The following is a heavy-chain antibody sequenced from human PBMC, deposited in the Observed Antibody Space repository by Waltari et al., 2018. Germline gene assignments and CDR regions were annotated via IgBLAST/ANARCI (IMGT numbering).Heavy chain of an antibody. V-gene: IGHV1-69*08. CDR2: IIPILGIA. J-gene: IGHJ2*01. Sequence: VPLVRSGAVVKKPGSSVKVSCKAYGGTFSSFTISWVPQDPGQGLEWMGRIIPILGIANYAQKFQGRVTITADKSTSTADMELSSLRSEDTAVYYCARDRMDIVATYRYFDLWGRGTLVTVSS. CDR1: GGTFSSFT. CDR3: ARDRMDIVATYRYFDL. D-gene: IGHD5-12*01.